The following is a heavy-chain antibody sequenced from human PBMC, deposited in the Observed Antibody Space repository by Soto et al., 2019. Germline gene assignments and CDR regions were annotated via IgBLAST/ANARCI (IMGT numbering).Heavy chain of an antibody. Sequence: QVQLVESGGGLVKPGGSLRLSCAASGFTFSDYYMSWIRQAPGKGLEWVSYISSSSSYTNYADSVKGRFTISRDNAKNSLYLQMNSLGGGETAVFYWAGGGVVTAVTWGQGTLVTVSS. J-gene: IGHJ5*02. V-gene: IGHV3-11*06. CDR3: AGGGVVTAVT. CDR1: GFTFSDYY. CDR2: ISSSSSYT. D-gene: IGHD2-21*02.